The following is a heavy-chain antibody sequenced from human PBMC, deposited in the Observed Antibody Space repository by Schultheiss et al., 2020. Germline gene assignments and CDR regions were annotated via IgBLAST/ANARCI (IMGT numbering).Heavy chain of an antibody. V-gene: IGHV1-69*06. CDR1: GYTFSDFA. J-gene: IGHJ4*02. CDR3: ARDVPPRYCTGGECQSLFDY. CDR2: LFPMFDTP. D-gene: IGHD2-8*02. Sequence: SVKVSCKASGYTFSDFAIGWLRQAPGQGLEWMGRLFPMFDTPNYAQKFQGRVAVTADKSTSTVYMELSSLKPEDTAVYYCARDVPPRYCTGGECQSLFDYWGQGTLVTVSS.